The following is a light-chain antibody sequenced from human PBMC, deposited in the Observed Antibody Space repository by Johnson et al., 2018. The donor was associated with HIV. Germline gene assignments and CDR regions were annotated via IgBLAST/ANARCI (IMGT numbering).Light chain of an antibody. J-gene: IGLJ1*01. Sequence: QSVLTQPPSVSAAPRQKVTISCSGSSSNIGNNYVSWYQHLPGTAPKLLIYDNNKRPSGIPDRFSGSKSGTSATLGITGLQTGDEADYYCGTWDSSLSAVFGTGTKVTVL. CDR3: GTWDSSLSAV. CDR1: SSNIGNNY. CDR2: DNN. V-gene: IGLV1-51*01.